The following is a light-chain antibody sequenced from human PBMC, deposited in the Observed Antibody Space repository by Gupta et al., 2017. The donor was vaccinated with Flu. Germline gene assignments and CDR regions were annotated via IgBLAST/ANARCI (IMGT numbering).Light chain of an antibody. CDR3: QQYRNWPLT. CDR1: QSVSSN. J-gene: IGKJ4*01. V-gene: IGKV3-15*01. Sequence: PATLSLSVGERATLSCRASQSVSSNLAWYQQRPGQAPRLLMYGATTTAAGVSARFSGSGSGTEFTLTITSLQSEDFAVYYCQQYRNWPLTFGGGTKVEIK. CDR2: GAT.